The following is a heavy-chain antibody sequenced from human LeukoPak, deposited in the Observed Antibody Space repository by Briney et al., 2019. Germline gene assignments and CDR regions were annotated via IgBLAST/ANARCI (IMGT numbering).Heavy chain of an antibody. CDR3: AKDKLEGEYVMGIYFDY. V-gene: IGHV3-23*01. D-gene: IGHD2-8*01. CDR1: GFTFSSYA. Sequence: PGGSRRLSCAASGFTFSSYAMSWVRQAPGKGLEWVSGISGSGDSTDYADSVKGRFSISRDNRKNTLYLEMNGLTVEDTAIYYCAKDKLEGEYVMGIYFDYWGQGSLVTVSS. CDR2: ISGSGDST. J-gene: IGHJ4*02.